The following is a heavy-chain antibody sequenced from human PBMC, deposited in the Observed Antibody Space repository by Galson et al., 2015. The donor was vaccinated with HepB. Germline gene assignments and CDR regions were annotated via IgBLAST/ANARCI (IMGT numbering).Heavy chain of an antibody. CDR2: ISGSSSIN. J-gene: IGHJ4*02. CDR3: ARGSGLGHYFDY. CDR1: GFTFSGYG. Sequence: SLRLSCAASGFTFSGYGMNWVRQAPGKGMEWILYISGSSSINYYADSVKGRFTISRDNAKNSLYLQMNSLRDEDTAVYYCARGSGLGHYFDYWGQGTLVTVPS. V-gene: IGHV3-48*02. D-gene: IGHD1-14*01.